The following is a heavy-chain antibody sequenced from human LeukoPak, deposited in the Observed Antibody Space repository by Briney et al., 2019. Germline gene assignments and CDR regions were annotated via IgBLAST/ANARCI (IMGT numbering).Heavy chain of an antibody. V-gene: IGHV3-30*02. J-gene: IGHJ4*02. CDR1: EFTFSTYG. D-gene: IGHD6-13*01. CDR3: AKDLGSSSRAPWSHD. CDR2: IRHDGSNK. Sequence: HPGGSLRLSCAVSEFTFSTYGMHWVRQAPGRGLEWVAFIRHDGSNKYYADSVKGRFTISRDNSKNTLYLQMNSLRAEDTAVYYCAKDLGSSSRAPWSHDWGQGTLVTVSS.